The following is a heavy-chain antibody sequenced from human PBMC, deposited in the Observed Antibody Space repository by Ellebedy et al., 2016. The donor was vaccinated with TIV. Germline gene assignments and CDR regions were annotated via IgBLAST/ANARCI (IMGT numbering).Heavy chain of an antibody. D-gene: IGHD6-19*01. CDR1: GFTFSSYN. J-gene: IGHJ5*02. CDR3: ARDPYSSGWYNWFDP. Sequence: GESLKISCAASGFTFSSYNMNWVRQAPGKGLEWVSSVSSGSSYIYYADSVKGRFTISRDNAKNTVYLQMNSLRAEDTAVYYCARDPYSSGWYNWFDPWGQGTLVTVSS. CDR2: VSSGSSYI. V-gene: IGHV3-21*01.